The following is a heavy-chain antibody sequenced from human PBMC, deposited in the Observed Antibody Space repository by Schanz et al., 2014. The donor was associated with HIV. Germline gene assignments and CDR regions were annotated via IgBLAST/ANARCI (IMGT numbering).Heavy chain of an antibody. V-gene: IGHV3-23*01. CDR3: AKDMRNSYEWGDWFDP. D-gene: IGHD2-8*01. CDR1: GFTFSTYA. CDR2: ISGSGGST. Sequence: EVQLLESGGGLVQPGGSLRLSCAASGFTFSTYAMNWVRQAPGKGLEWVSGISGSGGSTYYADSVKGRFTISRDNSKNPLYMQMNSLRVEDTAVYYCAKDMRNSYEWGDWFDPWGQGTLVTVSS. J-gene: IGHJ5*02.